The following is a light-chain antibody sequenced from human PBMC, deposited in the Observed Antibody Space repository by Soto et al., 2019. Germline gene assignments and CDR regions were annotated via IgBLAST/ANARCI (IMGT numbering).Light chain of an antibody. CDR3: RSYTSSSTPYV. V-gene: IGLV2-14*01. CDR1: SSDVGGYNY. Sequence: QSVLTQPASVSGSPGQSSTISCTGTSSDVGGYNYVSWYQQHPGKAPKLMIYEVSNRPSWVSNRFSGSKSGNTASLTISGLQAEDEADYYCRSYTSSSTPYVFGTGTKLTVL. CDR2: EVS. J-gene: IGLJ1*01.